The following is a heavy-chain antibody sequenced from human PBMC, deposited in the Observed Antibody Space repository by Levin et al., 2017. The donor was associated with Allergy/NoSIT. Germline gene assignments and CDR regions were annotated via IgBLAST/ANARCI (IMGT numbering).Heavy chain of an antibody. V-gene: IGHV3-21*01. Sequence: GGSLRLSCAASGFTFSSYSMNWVRQAPGKGLEWVSTITSGSDYIYYADSVRGRFAISRDNAKNSLYLQMNSLRAEDTAVYYCARITGGDYYYYGLDVWGQGTTVTVSS. D-gene: IGHD3-10*01. CDR2: ITSGSDYI. CDR3: ARITGGDYYYYGLDV. J-gene: IGHJ6*02. CDR1: GFTFSSYS.